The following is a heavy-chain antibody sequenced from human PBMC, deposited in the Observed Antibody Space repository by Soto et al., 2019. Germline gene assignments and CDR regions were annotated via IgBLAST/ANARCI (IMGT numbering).Heavy chain of an antibody. CDR1: GFTFKFYG. CDR3: ASDLSGRADV. J-gene: IGHJ6*02. V-gene: IGHV3-30*03. D-gene: IGHD3-10*01. Sequence: VQMVESGGGVVQPGKSLRLSCETSGFTFKFYGMHWVRQAPGKGLECVAVISHDGNTHYYADSVKGRFTISRDNSKNTLYLLMNSLRVEDTAGYYCASDLSGRADVWGQGTTVTVSS. CDR2: ISHDGNTH.